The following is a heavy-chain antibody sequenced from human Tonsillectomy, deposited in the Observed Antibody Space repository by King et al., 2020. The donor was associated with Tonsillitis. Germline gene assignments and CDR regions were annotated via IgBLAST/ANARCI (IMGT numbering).Heavy chain of an antibody. Sequence: VQLVESGGGLVQPGGSLRLSCAASGFSLSDHYMDWVRQAPGKGLEWVGRTKNKVNNYATEYAASVKGRFTIFRDDSRSSLLLQMNSLKTEDTAPYYCVSYLSGLPFWGQGTLLTVSS. CDR2: TKNKVNNYAT. CDR3: VSYLSGLPF. D-gene: IGHD3-3*01. CDR1: GFSLSDHY. J-gene: IGHJ4*02. V-gene: IGHV3-72*01.